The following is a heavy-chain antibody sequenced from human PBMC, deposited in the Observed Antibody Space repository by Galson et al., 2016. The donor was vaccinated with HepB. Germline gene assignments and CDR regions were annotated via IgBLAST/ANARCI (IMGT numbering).Heavy chain of an antibody. Sequence: SLRLSCAASGFTFSRYGMHWVRQAPGKGLEWVAVTSYDGSNQYYTDSVKGRFTISRDNSKKTLSLQMNSLRAEDTAVYYCAKASCGAGTYCDLDYWGQGVLVTVSS. CDR3: AKASCGAGTYCDLDY. V-gene: IGHV3-30*18. D-gene: IGHD3-10*01. J-gene: IGHJ4*02. CDR1: GFTFSRYG. CDR2: TSYDGSNQ.